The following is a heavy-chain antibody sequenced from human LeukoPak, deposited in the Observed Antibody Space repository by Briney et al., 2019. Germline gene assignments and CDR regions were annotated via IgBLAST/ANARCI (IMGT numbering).Heavy chain of an antibody. CDR2: ISGSGGST. CDR3: ARVSSWFYLANYYFDY. CDR1: GFTFSNHA. J-gene: IGHJ4*02. V-gene: IGHV3-23*01. Sequence: GRSLRLSCAASGFTFSNHAMSWVRQAPGKGLEWVSAISGSGGSTYYADSVKGRFTISRDNSKNTLYLQMNSLRAEDTAVYYCARVSSWFYLANYYFDYWGQGTLVTVSS. D-gene: IGHD6-13*01.